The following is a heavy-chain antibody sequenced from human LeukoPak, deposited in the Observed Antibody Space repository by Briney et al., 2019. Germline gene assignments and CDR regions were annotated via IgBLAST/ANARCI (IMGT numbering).Heavy chain of an antibody. J-gene: IGHJ6*03. D-gene: IGHD6-19*01. CDR3: ARGSSGWYAAYYYYMDV. CDR2: INPNSGGT. V-gene: IGHV1-2*02. CDR1: GYTFTGYY. Sequence: ASVKVSCKASGYTFTGYYMHWVRQAPGQGLEWMGWINPNSGGTNYAQKFQGGVTMTRDTSISTAYMELSRLRSDDTAVYYCARGSSGWYAAYYYYMDVWGKGTTVTVSS.